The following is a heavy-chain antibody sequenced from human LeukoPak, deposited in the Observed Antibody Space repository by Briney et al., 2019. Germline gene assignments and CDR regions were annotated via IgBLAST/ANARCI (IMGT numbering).Heavy chain of an antibody. CDR3: ARDMPVYCSGGSCYSGMDV. CDR1: GFTFSSFG. J-gene: IGHJ6*02. Sequence: GGSLRLSCAASGFTFSSFGMHWVRQAPGKGLEWVAVIWYDGSHQYYADSVKGRFTISRDNSRNALFLQMHTLRVDDTAVYYCARDMPVYCSGGSCYSGMDVWGQGTTVTVSS. D-gene: IGHD2-15*01. V-gene: IGHV3-33*01. CDR2: IWYDGSHQ.